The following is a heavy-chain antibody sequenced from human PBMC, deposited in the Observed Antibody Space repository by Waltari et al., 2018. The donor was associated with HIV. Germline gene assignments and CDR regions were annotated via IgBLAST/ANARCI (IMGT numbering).Heavy chain of an antibody. Sequence: EVQLLESGGGLVQPGGSLRLSCVISGFTFSSYAMTWVRQAPGKGWEWVSSIRISGGRTYYADSVKGRFTISRDNSKNTLYLQMNSLRAEDTAVYYCAKGKDYDFWSGYYTGGMDVWGQGTTVTVSS. CDR3: AKGKDYDFWSGYYTGGMDV. J-gene: IGHJ6*02. D-gene: IGHD3-3*01. V-gene: IGHV3-23*01. CDR1: GFTFSSYA. CDR2: IRISGGRT.